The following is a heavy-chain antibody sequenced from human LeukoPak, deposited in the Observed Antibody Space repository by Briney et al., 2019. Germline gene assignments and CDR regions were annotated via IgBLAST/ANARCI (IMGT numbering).Heavy chain of an antibody. CDR1: GFTFSSYA. Sequence: GGSLRLSCAASGFTFSSYAMHWVRQAPGKGLEWVAVISYDGSNKYYADSVKGRFTLSRDNSKNTLYLQMNSLRAEDTAVYYCARTSGSNSGPIDYWGQGTLVTVSS. CDR2: ISYDGSNK. V-gene: IGHV3-30*04. CDR3: ARTSGSNSGPIDY. D-gene: IGHD1-26*01. J-gene: IGHJ4*02.